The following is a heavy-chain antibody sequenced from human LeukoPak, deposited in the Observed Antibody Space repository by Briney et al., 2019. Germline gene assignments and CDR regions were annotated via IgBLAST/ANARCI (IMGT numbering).Heavy chain of an antibody. V-gene: IGHV1-18*01. CDR1: GYTFKSYG. J-gene: IGHJ1*01. D-gene: IGHD3-22*01. CDR3: AKDSPLTYYYDSSGPVNEIQH. CDR2: ISAYNGNT. Sequence: GASVKVSCKASGYTFKSYGISWVRQAPGQGLEWMGWISAYNGNTNYAQKLQGRVTMTTDTSTSTASMELRSLRSDDTAVYYCAKDSPLTYYYDSSGPVNEIQHWGQGTLVTVSS.